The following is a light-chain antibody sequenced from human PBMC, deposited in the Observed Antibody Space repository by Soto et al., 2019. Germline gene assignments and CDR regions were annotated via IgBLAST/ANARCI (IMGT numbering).Light chain of an antibody. V-gene: IGKV3D-20*02. CDR3: QQRSNWPPTWT. Sequence: EIVLTQSPGTLSLSPGERATLPCSASQSVKSSYLAWYQHKPGQAPRLLIYGTSSRATGIPARFSGSGSGTDFTLTISSLEPEDFAVYYCQQRSNWPPTWTFGQGTKVDIK. CDR1: QSVKSSY. CDR2: GTS. J-gene: IGKJ1*01.